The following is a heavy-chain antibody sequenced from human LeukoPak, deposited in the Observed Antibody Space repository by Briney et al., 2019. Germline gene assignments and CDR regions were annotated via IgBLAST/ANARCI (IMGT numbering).Heavy chain of an antibody. J-gene: IGHJ2*01. CDR1: GGSFSGYY. CDR2: INHSGST. Sequence: SETLSLTCAVYGGSFSGYYWSWIRQPPGKGLEWIVEINHSGSTHYNPSLKSRLTISVDTSQNQLSLKLSSLTAPDTAVYYCARGWRGIQLAWYFDLWGCGTLVTVSS. CDR3: ARGWRGIQLAWYFDL. D-gene: IGHD5-18*01. V-gene: IGHV4-34*01.